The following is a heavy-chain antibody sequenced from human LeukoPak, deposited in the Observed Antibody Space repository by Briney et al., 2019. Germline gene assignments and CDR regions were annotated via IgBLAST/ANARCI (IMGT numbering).Heavy chain of an antibody. J-gene: IGHJ5*02. Sequence: ASVKVSCKVSGYTLTELSMHWVRQAPGKGLEWMGGFDPEDGETIYAQKFQGRVTMTEDTSTDTAYMELSSLRSEDTAVYYCATGIKMDTVVVVHGYWFDPWGQGTLVTVSS. CDR1: GYTLTELS. CDR3: ATGIKMDTVVVVHGYWFDP. V-gene: IGHV1-24*01. CDR2: FDPEDGET. D-gene: IGHD2-15*01.